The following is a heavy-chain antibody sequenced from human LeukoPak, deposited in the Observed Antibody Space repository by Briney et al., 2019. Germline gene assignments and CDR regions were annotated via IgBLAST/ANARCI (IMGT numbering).Heavy chain of an antibody. CDR2: IYYSGST. Sequence: SETLSLTCTVSGGSISSSSYYWGWIRQPPGKGLEWIGSIYYSGSTYYNPSLKSRVTISVDTSKNQFSLKLSSVTAADTAVYYCARVSWPSCGGDCYPGLWDWGQGTLVTVSS. CDR1: GGSISSSSYY. V-gene: IGHV4-39*01. CDR3: ARVSWPSCGGDCYPGLWD. D-gene: IGHD2-21*01. J-gene: IGHJ4*02.